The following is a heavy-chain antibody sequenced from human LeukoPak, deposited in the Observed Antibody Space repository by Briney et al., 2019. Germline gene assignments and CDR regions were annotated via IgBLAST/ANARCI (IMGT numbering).Heavy chain of an antibody. J-gene: IGHJ4*02. V-gene: IGHV1-2*02. CDR2: INPNSGGT. CDR3: ARTHFYVWGSYRYGRYFDY. D-gene: IGHD3-16*02. Sequence: GASVKVSCKASGYTFTGYYMHWVRQAPGQGLEWMGWINPNSGGTNYAQEFQGRVTMTRDTSISTAYMELSRLRSDDTAVYYCARTHFYVWGSYRYGRYFDYWGQGTLVTVSS. CDR1: GYTFTGYY.